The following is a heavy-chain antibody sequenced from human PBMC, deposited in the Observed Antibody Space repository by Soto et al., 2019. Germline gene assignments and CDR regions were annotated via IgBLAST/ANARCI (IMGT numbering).Heavy chain of an antibody. CDR1: ADTFNSYS. D-gene: IGHD4-17*01. J-gene: IGHJ5*02. CDR2: ITPVFGTA. CDR3: DRSLEGTSVTDWCDT. V-gene: IGHV1-69*01. Sequence: QVQLVQSGAEVKKPGSSVKVSCKASADTFNSYSLSWLRQAPGQRLEWMGGITPVFGTAAYAQSFEDRLTVTAADSTSKVYMELGSVISDDAAVYYWDRSLEGTSVTDWCDTWGQGAMVTVSS.